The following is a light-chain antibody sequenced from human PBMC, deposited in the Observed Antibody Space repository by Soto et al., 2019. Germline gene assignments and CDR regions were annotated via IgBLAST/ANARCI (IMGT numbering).Light chain of an antibody. Sequence: DIVMTQSPDSLAVSLGERATFNCKSSQTLLYSSNNKNYLAWYQQKPGQPPKVIIYWASTRNSGVPDRFSGSGSGTDLSLTISSLQAEDVAVYYCQQYYTTPYTFGQGTKLEIK. CDR3: QQYYTTPYT. CDR2: WAS. V-gene: IGKV4-1*01. CDR1: QTLLYSSNNKNY. J-gene: IGKJ2*01.